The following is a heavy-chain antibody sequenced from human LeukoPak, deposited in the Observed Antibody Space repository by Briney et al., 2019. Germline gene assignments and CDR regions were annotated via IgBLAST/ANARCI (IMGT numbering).Heavy chain of an antibody. Sequence: ASVKVSCKASGYTSTSYAMHWVRQAPGQRLEWMGWINAGNGDTKYSQKFQDRVTFTRDTSASTAYMELSSLRSEDTAVYYCARARPAAGTPFDYWGQGTLVTVSS. V-gene: IGHV1-3*01. CDR2: INAGNGDT. CDR3: ARARPAAGTPFDY. J-gene: IGHJ4*02. D-gene: IGHD6-13*01. CDR1: GYTSTSYA.